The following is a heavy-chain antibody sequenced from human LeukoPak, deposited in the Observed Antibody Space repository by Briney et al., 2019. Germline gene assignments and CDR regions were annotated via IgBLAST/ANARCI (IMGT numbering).Heavy chain of an antibody. CDR1: GASFSSSTYY. D-gene: IGHD6-13*01. CDR2: MHYSGST. J-gene: IGHJ4*02. V-gene: IGHV4-39*01. Sequence: SETLSLTCTVSGASFSSSTYYWAWIRQPPGKGLEWIGSMHYSGSTYYNPSLKSRVTMFVDTSKNQFSLKLSSVSAADTAVYYCARHAGGIAATGTRPFDYWGQGTLVTVSS. CDR3: ARHAGGIAATGTRPFDY.